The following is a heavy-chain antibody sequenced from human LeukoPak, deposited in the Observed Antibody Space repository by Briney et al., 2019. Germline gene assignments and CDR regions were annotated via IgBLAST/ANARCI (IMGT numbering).Heavy chain of an antibody. Sequence: PGGSVRLSCAASGFTFRTYAMSWVRQAPGKGLEWVSAIIGNGRNTYYADSVKGRFTISRDNSKNTLYLQMNSLRVEDTAVYYCARDSPRPPTYYYDSSDFWGQGTLVTVSS. CDR2: IIGNGRNT. J-gene: IGHJ4*02. D-gene: IGHD3-22*01. CDR1: GFTFRTYA. V-gene: IGHV3-23*01. CDR3: ARDSPRPPTYYYDSSDF.